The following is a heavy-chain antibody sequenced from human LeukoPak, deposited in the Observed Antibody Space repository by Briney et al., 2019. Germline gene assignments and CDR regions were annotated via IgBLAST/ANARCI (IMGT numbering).Heavy chain of an antibody. J-gene: IGHJ4*02. CDR1: GYTFTSYY. CDR3: ARGGPGTVPDY. Sequence: ASVKVSCKASGYTFTSYYMHWVRQAPGQGLEWMGIINPSGGSTSYAQKSQGRVTMTRDTSTSTVYRELSSLRSEDTAVYYCARGGPGTVPDYWGQGPLVTVSS. D-gene: IGHD1-1*01. V-gene: IGHV1-46*01. CDR2: INPSGGST.